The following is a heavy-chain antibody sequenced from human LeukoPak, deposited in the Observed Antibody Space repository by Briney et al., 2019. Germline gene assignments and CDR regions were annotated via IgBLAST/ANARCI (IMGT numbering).Heavy chain of an antibody. D-gene: IGHD5-12*01. CDR1: GFTFNTYA. V-gene: IGHV3-21*01. Sequence: GGSLRLSCASSGFTFNTYAMNWVRQAPGQGLEWVSYINSGNTFRYYADSVRGRCTISRDNTKSSLYLQMSNMRADDTALYLCARGSGFSTYLKYDAFEIWGQGTMVTVSS. CDR3: ARGSGFSTYLKYDAFEI. CDR2: INSGNTFR. J-gene: IGHJ3*02.